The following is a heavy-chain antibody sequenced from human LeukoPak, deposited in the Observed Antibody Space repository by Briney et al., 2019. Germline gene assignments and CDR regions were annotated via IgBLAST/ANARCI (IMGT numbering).Heavy chain of an antibody. CDR3: ARAPQYSSSYNDY. D-gene: IGHD6-6*01. CDR1: GGSFSGYY. Sequence: SETLSLTCAVYGGSFSGYYWSWIRQPPGKGLEWTGEINHSGSTNYNPSLKSRVTISVDTSKNQFSLKLSSVTAADTAVYYCARAPQYSSSYNDYWGQGTLVTVSS. CDR2: INHSGST. V-gene: IGHV4-34*01. J-gene: IGHJ4*02.